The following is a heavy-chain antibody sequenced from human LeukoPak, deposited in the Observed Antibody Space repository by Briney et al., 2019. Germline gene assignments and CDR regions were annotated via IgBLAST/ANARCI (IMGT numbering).Heavy chain of an antibody. D-gene: IGHD5-24*01. CDR2: ISYDGSNK. V-gene: IGHV3-30*04. Sequence: GGSLRLSCAASGFTFSSYAMHWVRQAPGKGLEWVAVISYDGSNKYYADSVKGRFTISRDNSKNTLYLQMNSLRAEDTAVYYCARDTPKEMATINEKYYYYYYMDVWGKGTTVTVSS. CDR3: ARDTPKEMATINEKYYYYYYMDV. CDR1: GFTFSSYA. J-gene: IGHJ6*03.